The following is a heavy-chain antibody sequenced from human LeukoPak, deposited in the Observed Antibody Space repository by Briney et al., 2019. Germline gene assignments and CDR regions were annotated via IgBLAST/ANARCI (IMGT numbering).Heavy chain of an antibody. J-gene: IGHJ4*02. CDR3: AIRRLMVRGVITDY. D-gene: IGHD3-10*01. CDR2: INHSGST. CDR1: GGSFSGYY. Sequence: PSETLSLTCAVYGGSFSGYYWSWIRQPPGKGLEWIGEINHSGSTNYNPSLKSRVTISVDKSKNQFSLKLSSVTSADTAVYYCAIRRLMVRGVITDYWGQGTLVTVSS. V-gene: IGHV4-34*01.